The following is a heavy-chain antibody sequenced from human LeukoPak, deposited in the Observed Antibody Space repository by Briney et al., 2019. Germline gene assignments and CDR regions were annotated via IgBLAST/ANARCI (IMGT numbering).Heavy chain of an antibody. CDR1: GFTFSSYS. V-gene: IGHV3-48*01. J-gene: IGHJ4*02. CDR3: ARDYSSGWYDY. CDR2: ISVSSSTI. Sequence: GGSLRLSCAASGFTFSSYSMNWVRRAPGKGLEWVSYISVSSSTIYYADSVKGRFTISRDNSKNTLYLQMNSLRAEDTAVYYCARDYSSGWYDYWGQGTLVTVSS. D-gene: IGHD6-19*01.